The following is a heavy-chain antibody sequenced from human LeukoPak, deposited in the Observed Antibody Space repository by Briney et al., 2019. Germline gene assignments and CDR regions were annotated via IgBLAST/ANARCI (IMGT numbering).Heavy chain of an antibody. CDR2: INSDGSGT. J-gene: IGHJ6*02. V-gene: IGHV3-74*01. CDR1: GFTFSSYW. Sequence: GSLRLSCAASGFTFSSYWMHWVRQAPGKGLVWVSRINSDGSGTSYADSVKGRFTISRDNAKNTLYLQMNSLRAEDTAVYYCARALRGYSYGSPDSYYGMDVWGQGTTVTVSS. CDR3: ARALRGYSYGSPDSYYGMDV. D-gene: IGHD5-18*01.